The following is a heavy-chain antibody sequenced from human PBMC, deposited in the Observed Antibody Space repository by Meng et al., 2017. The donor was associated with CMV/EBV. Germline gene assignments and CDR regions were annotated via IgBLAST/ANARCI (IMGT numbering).Heavy chain of an antibody. J-gene: IGHJ4*02. CDR2: IYSGGST. CDR1: GFTVSSNY. V-gene: IGHV3-66*01. Sequence: EVQRVEAGGGVVRPGGSLRRSCAASGFTVSSNYMSWVRQAPGKGLELVSVIYSGGSTYYAESVKGRFTISRDNSKNTLYLQMNSLRAEDTAVYYCARIGSGSYSWDYWGQGTLVTVSS. D-gene: IGHD1-26*01. CDR3: ARIGSGSYSWDY.